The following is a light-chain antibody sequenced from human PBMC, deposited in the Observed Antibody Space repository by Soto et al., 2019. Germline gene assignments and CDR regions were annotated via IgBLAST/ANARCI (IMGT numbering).Light chain of an antibody. CDR2: GTF. CDR3: QQYYSYPRA. V-gene: IGKV1-6*01. CDR1: QDIRTE. J-gene: IGKJ3*01. Sequence: AIQMTQSPSSLSASVGDRVTITCRASQDIRTELGWYQQKPGKAPRLLIYGTFSLQSGVPSRFSGSGSGTDFTLTISCLQSEDFATYYCQQYYSYPRAFGPGTKVDIK.